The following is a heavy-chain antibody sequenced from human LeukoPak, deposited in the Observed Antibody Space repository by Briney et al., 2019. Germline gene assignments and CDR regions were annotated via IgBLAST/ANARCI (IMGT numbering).Heavy chain of an antibody. CDR3: ARAQTNYDILTGYYEFED. Sequence: GASVKVSCKASGYTFTSYDINWVRQATGQGLEWMGWMNPNSGNTGYAQKFQGRVTMTRNTSISTAYMELSSLRSEDTAVYYCARAQTNYDILTGYYEFEDWGQGTLVTVSS. CDR2: MNPNSGNT. J-gene: IGHJ4*02. D-gene: IGHD3-9*01. CDR1: GYTFTSYD. V-gene: IGHV1-8*01.